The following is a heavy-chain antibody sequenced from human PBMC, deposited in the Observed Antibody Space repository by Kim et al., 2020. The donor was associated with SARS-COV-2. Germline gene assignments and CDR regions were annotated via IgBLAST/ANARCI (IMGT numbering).Heavy chain of an antibody. V-gene: IGHV3-30*04. CDR3: ARDRGSSSPRGGMDV. Sequence: GGSLRLSCAASGFTFSSYAMHWVRQAPGKGLEWVAVISYDGSNKYYADSVKGRFTISRDNSKNTLYLQMNSLRAEDTAVYYCARDRGSSSPRGGMDVWGQGTTVTVSS. D-gene: IGHD6-6*01. CDR2: ISYDGSNK. J-gene: IGHJ6*02. CDR1: GFTFSSYA.